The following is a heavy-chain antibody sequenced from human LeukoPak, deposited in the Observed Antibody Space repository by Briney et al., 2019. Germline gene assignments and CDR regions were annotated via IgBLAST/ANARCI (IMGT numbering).Heavy chain of an antibody. J-gene: IGHJ4*02. Sequence: ASVKVSCKASGYTFTSYGISLVRRAPGQGLEWMGRSSSYNGNTNYAQKLQGRVTMTTDTSTSTAYMELRSLRSDDTAVYYCARDHYYDSSGFFYWGQETLVTVSS. CDR2: SSSYNGNT. CDR3: ARDHYYDSSGFFY. CDR1: GYTFTSYG. V-gene: IGHV1-18*01. D-gene: IGHD3-22*01.